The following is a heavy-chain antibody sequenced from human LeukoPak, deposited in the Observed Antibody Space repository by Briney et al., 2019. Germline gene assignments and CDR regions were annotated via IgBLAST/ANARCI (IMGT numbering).Heavy chain of an antibody. CDR2: IYYSGST. V-gene: IGHV4-59*08. Sequence: SETLSLTCTVSGGSISGYYWSWIRQPPGKGLEWIGYIYYSGSTNYNPSLKSRVTISVDTSKNQFSLKLSSVTAADTAVYYCARHRFSMITFGGVIVPGAFDIWGQGTMVTVSS. CDR1: GGSISGYY. D-gene: IGHD3-16*02. CDR3: ARHRFSMITFGGVIVPGAFDI. J-gene: IGHJ3*02.